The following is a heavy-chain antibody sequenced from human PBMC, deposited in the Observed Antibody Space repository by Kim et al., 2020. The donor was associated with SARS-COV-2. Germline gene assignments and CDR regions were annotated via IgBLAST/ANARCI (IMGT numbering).Heavy chain of an antibody. CDR2: ISSSSSTI. J-gene: IGHJ3*02. CDR3: ARVVDRPVGFGAFDI. Sequence: GGSLRLSCAASGFTFSSYSMNWVRQAPGKGLEWVSYISSSSSTIYYADSVKGRFTISRDNAKNSLYLQMNSLRDEDTAVYYCARVVDRPVGFGAFDIWGQGTMVTVSS. D-gene: IGHD5-12*01. CDR1: GFTFSSYS. V-gene: IGHV3-48*02.